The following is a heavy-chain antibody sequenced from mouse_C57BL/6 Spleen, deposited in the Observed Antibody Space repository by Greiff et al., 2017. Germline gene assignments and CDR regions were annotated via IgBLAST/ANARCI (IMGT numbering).Heavy chain of an antibody. V-gene: IGHV5-6*01. CDR2: ISSGGSYT. CDR1: GFTFSSYG. D-gene: IGHD2-4*01. Sequence: EVKVVESGGDLVKPGGSLKLSCAASGFTFSSYGMSWVRQTPDKRLEWVATISSGGSYTYYPDSVKGRFTISRDNAKNTLYLQMSSLKSEDTAMYYCARDYDYDVGGFAYWGQGTLVTVSA. CDR3: ARDYDYDVGGFAY. J-gene: IGHJ3*01.